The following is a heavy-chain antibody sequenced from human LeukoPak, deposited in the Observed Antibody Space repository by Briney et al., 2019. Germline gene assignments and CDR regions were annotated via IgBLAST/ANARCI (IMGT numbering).Heavy chain of an antibody. CDR3: TRVSGYADYYYYYMDV. Sequence: PGGSLRLSCAASGFTFSGSAMHWVRQAPGKGLEWVGFIRSKAYGGTTEYAASVKGRFTISRDDSKSIAYLQMNSLKTEDTAVYYCTRVSGYADYYYYYMDVWGKGTTVTISS. D-gene: IGHD5-12*01. V-gene: IGHV3-49*04. CDR1: GFTFSGSA. J-gene: IGHJ6*03. CDR2: IRSKAYGGTT.